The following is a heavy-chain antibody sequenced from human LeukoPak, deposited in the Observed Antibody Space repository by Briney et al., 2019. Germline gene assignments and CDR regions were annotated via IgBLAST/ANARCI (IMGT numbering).Heavy chain of an antibody. J-gene: IGHJ4*02. V-gene: IGHV3-30*18. CDR1: GFTFSSYG. Sequence: GRSLRLSCAASGFTFSSYGMHWVRQAPGKGLEWVAVISYDGSNKYYADSVKGRFTISRDNSKNTLYLQMNSLRAEDTAVYYCAKDGWGFAYCSSTSCYFDYWGQGTLVTVSS. CDR3: AKDGWGFAYCSSTSCYFDY. CDR2: ISYDGSNK. D-gene: IGHD2-2*01.